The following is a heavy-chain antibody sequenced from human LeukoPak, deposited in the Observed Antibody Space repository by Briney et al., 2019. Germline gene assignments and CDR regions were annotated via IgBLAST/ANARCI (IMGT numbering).Heavy chain of an antibody. CDR2: IRSKAYGGTT. J-gene: IGHJ4*02. CDR1: GFTFGDYA. D-gene: IGHD5-12*01. CDR3: TRVEWLREPLFDY. V-gene: IGHV3-49*04. Sequence: PGRSLRLSCTASGFTFGDYAMSWVRQAPGKGLEWVGFIRSKAYGGTTEYAASVKGRFTISRDDSKSIAYLQMNSLKTKDTAVYYCTRVEWLREPLFDYWGQGTLVTVSS.